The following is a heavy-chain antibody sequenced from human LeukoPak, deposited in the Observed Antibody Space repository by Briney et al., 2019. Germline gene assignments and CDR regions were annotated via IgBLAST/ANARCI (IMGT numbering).Heavy chain of an antibody. V-gene: IGHV4-38-2*01. Sequence: PSETLSLTCAVSGYSISSGYYWGWIRQPPGKGLEWIGSIYHSGGTYYNPSLKSRVTISVDTSKNQFSLKLSSVTAADTAVYYCARLNEGYWGQGTLVTVSS. CDR3: ARLNEGY. CDR1: GYSISSGYY. J-gene: IGHJ4*02. CDR2: IYHSGGT. D-gene: IGHD2-8*01.